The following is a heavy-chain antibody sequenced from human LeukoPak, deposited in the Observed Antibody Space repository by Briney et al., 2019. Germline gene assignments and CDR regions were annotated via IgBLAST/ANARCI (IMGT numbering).Heavy chain of an antibody. Sequence: SGPTLVEPTQTLTLTCTFSGFSLTTYGVGVGWIRQPPGKALEGLALIYWDDEKRYRPSLRTRLTITKDTSKSQVVLTLTNMDPVDTATYYCAHLNFYNDGGYSRAFDYWGQGTLVTVSS. D-gene: IGHD2-15*01. V-gene: IGHV2-5*02. CDR2: IYWDDEK. CDR1: GFSLTTYGVG. CDR3: AHLNFYNDGGYSRAFDY. J-gene: IGHJ4*02.